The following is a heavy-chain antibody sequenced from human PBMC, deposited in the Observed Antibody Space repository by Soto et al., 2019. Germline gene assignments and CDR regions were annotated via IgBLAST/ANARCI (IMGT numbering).Heavy chain of an antibody. CDR3: ARISGYDLIPPFDY. Sequence: ETLSLTCAVYGGSFSGYYWSWIRQPPGKALEWLAHIFSNDEKSYSTSLKSRLTISKDTSKSQVVLTMTNMDPVDTATYYCARISGYDLIPPFDYWGQGTLVTVSS. V-gene: IGHV2-26*01. J-gene: IGHJ4*02. D-gene: IGHD5-12*01. CDR1: GGSFSGYYW. CDR2: IFSNDEK.